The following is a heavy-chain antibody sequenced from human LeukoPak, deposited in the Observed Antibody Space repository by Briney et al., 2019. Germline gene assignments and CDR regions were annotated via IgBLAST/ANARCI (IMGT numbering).Heavy chain of an antibody. D-gene: IGHD6-19*01. CDR3: ARQRSEQWLDV. Sequence: SVKVSCKASGGTFSSYAISWVRQAPGQGLEWMGRIIPTLGIANYAQKFQGRVTITADKSTSTAYMELSSLRSEDTAVYYCARQRSEQWLDVWGQGTLVTVSS. J-gene: IGHJ4*02. V-gene: IGHV1-69*04. CDR1: GGTFSSYA. CDR2: IIPTLGIA.